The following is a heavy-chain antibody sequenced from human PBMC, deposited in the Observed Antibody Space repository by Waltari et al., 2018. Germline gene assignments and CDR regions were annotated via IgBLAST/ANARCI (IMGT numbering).Heavy chain of an antibody. CDR1: GGSISSGSYY. CDR2: IYTSGST. J-gene: IGHJ4*02. Sequence: QVQLQESGPGLVKPSQTLSLTCTVSGGSISSGSYYWGWIRQPAGKGLEWIGYIYTSGSTNYNPSLKSRVTISVDTSKNQFSLKLSSVTAADTAVYYCARKDGYSNFDYWGQGTLVTVSS. D-gene: IGHD5-18*01. CDR3: ARKDGYSNFDY. V-gene: IGHV4-61*09.